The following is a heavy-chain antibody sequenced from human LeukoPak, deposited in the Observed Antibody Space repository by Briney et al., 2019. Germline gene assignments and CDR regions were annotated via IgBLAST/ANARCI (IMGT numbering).Heavy chain of an antibody. V-gene: IGHV3-9*01. J-gene: IGHJ6*02. D-gene: IGHD4-17*01. CDR1: GFTFDDYA. CDR2: ISWNSGSI. CDR3: AKGRGDYYGMDV. Sequence: GGSLRRSCAASGFTFDDYAMHWLRQAPGKGLEWVSGISWNSGSIGYADSVKGRFTISRDNAKNSLYLQMNSLRAEDTALYYCAKGRGDYYGMDVWGQGTTVTVSS.